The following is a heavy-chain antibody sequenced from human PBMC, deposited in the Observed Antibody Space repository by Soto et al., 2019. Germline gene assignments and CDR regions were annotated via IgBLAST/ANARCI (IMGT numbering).Heavy chain of an antibody. CDR1: GVTLTNVW. CDR2: ISYDGSNK. J-gene: IGHJ4*02. Sequence: PGGSLRLSCAVSGVTLTNVWMNWVRQAPGKGLEWVAVISYDGSNKYYADSVKGRFTISRDNSKNTLYLQMNSLRAEDTAVYYCAKDQYQQWLAPTAFDYWGQGTLVTVSS. CDR3: AKDQYQQWLAPTAFDY. D-gene: IGHD6-19*01. V-gene: IGHV3-30*18.